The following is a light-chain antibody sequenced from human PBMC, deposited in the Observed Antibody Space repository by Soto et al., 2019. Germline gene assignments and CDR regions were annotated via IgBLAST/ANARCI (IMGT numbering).Light chain of an antibody. CDR2: KAS. Sequence: DIQVTQSPSSVSASVGDRVTITCRASQSISSWLAWYQQKPGKAPKLLIYKASTLESGVSSRFSGSGSGTEFTLTINSLQSEDFAVYYCQRYNNWPLTFGGGTKVDI. CDR1: QSISSW. V-gene: IGKV1-5*03. J-gene: IGKJ4*01. CDR3: QRYNNWPLT.